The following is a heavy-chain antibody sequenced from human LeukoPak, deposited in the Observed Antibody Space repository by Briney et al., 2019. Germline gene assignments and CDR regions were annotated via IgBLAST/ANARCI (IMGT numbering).Heavy chain of an antibody. CDR1: GFTFSSYA. CDR3: AQRGYSGYGYDY. J-gene: IGHJ4*02. D-gene: IGHD5-12*01. Sequence: PGGSLRLSCAASGFTFSSYAMSWVRQAPGKGLEWVSAISGSGGSTYYADSVKGRFTISRDNSKNTLYLQMNSLRAEDTAVYYCAQRGYSGYGYDYWGQGTLVTVSS. CDR2: ISGSGGST. V-gene: IGHV3-23*01.